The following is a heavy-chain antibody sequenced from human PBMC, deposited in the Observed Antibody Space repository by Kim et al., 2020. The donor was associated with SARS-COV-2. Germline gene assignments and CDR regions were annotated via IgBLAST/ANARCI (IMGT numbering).Heavy chain of an antibody. Sequence: GGSLRLSCAASGFTFSSYSMNWVRQAPGKGLEWVSSISSSSSYIYYADSVKGRFTISRDNAKNSLYLQMNSLRAEDTAVYYCARTVSLGYQLLRYVNNWFDPWGQGTLVTVSS. V-gene: IGHV3-21*01. CDR2: ISSSSSYI. CDR3: ARTVSLGYQLLRYVNNWFDP. CDR1: GFTFSSYS. J-gene: IGHJ5*02. D-gene: IGHD2-2*01.